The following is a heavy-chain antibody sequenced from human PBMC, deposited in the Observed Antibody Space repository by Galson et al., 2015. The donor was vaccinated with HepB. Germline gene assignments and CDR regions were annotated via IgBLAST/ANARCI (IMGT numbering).Heavy chain of an antibody. CDR1: GFAFTTSN. D-gene: IGHD6-19*01. J-gene: IGHJ4*02. Sequence: SLRLSCAASGFAFTTSNMHWVRQTPVKGLEWLAIISDDGITAFYADSVKGQFTISRDNSKNTLFLQMNSLRPDDTAVYYCARDFGWNFDNWGQGTLVTVSS. CDR3: ARDFGWNFDN. V-gene: IGHV3-30-3*01. CDR2: ISDDGITA.